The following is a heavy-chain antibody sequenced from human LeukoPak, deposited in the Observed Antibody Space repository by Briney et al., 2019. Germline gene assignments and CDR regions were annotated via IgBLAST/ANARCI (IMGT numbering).Heavy chain of an antibody. D-gene: IGHD3-10*01. CDR1: GGSISSYY. CDR3: ARRYGSRSSGTFDY. Sequence: SETLSLTCTVSGGSISSYYWSWIRQPPGKGLEWIGHIYYSGSTNYNPSLKSRVTISVDTSKNQFSLKLSSVTAADTAVYYCARRYGSRSSGTFDYWGQGTLVTVSS. J-gene: IGHJ4*02. V-gene: IGHV4-59*01. CDR2: IYYSGST.